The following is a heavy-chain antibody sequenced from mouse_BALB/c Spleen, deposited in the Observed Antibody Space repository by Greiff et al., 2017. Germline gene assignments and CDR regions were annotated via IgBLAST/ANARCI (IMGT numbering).Heavy chain of an antibody. Sequence: QVQLKQSGAELAKPGASVKMSCKASGYTFTSNWMHWVKQRPGQGLEWIGYINPSTGYTEYNQKFKDKATLTADKSSSTAYMQLSSLTSEDSAVYYCARGPSWFAYWGQGTLVTVSA. CDR3: ARGPSWFAY. CDR1: GYTFTSNW. V-gene: IGHV1-7*01. J-gene: IGHJ3*01. CDR2: INPSTGYT.